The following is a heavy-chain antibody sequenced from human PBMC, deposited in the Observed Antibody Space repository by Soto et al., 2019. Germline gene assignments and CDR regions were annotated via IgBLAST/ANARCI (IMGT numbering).Heavy chain of an antibody. CDR3: ARAAWSDEGWDH. CDR1: GFSFSEYE. D-gene: IGHD1-1*01. J-gene: IGHJ4*02. Sequence: EVQLAESGGGLIQPGGSLRLSCAASGFSFSEYEMNWVRQAPGQGLEWVSYINQFGKIIYYADSVKGRFTISRDDAKNSLYLHMNSLRVEDTALYYCARAAWSDEGWDHWGQGTLVPVSS. V-gene: IGHV3-48*03. CDR2: INQFGKII.